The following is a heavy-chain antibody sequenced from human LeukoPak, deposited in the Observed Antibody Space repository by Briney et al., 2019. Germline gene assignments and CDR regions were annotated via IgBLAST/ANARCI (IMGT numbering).Heavy chain of an antibody. J-gene: IGHJ4*02. Sequence: GGSLRLSCVASGFTFSSYAMSWVRQAPGKGLEWVSAISGSGGSTYYADSVKGRFTISRDNSKNTLYLQMNSLRAEDTAVYYCARFQSGLVPILYWWCYYWGQGTLVTVSS. CDR2: ISGSGGST. CDR3: ARFQSGLVPILYWWCYY. D-gene: IGHD2-8*02. CDR1: GFTFSSYA. V-gene: IGHV3-23*01.